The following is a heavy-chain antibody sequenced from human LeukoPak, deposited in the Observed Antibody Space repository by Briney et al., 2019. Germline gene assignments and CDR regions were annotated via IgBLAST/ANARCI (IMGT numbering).Heavy chain of an antibody. CDR2: IYHSGST. Sequence: SETLSLTCTVSGGSISSYYWSWIRQPPGKGLEWIGSIYHSGSTYYNPSLKSRVTISVDTSKNQFSLKLSSVTAADTAVYYCARLFWGYGGHYFDYWGQGTLVTVSS. CDR1: GGSISSYY. D-gene: IGHD4-23*01. CDR3: ARLFWGYGGHYFDY. J-gene: IGHJ4*02. V-gene: IGHV4-59*08.